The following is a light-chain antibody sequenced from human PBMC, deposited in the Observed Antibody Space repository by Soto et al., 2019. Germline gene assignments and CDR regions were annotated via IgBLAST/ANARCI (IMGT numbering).Light chain of an antibody. J-gene: IGKJ1*01. CDR3: QQYNNWPRP. Sequence: DIWMTQSRSTLPVCLGERAAVCCRASQSVSSNLAWYQQKPGQAPRLLIYGASTRATGIPARFSGSGSGTEFTLTISSLQSEDFAVYYCQQYNNWPRPFGQGINADI. CDR1: QSVSSN. V-gene: IGKV3-15*01. CDR2: GAS.